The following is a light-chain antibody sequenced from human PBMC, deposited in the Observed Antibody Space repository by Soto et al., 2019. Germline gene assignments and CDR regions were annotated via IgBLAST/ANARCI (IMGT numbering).Light chain of an antibody. J-gene: IGKJ3*01. CDR2: DAT. CDR3: QQYNSYSQFT. Sequence: DIQMTQSPSTLSASVGDRVTITCRASQSISRWLAWYQQKPGKAPKLLIHDATSFESGVPSRFSGSGSGTEFTLTISCLQPDDVATYYCQQYNSYSQFTFGPGTKVDIK. V-gene: IGKV1-5*01. CDR1: QSISRW.